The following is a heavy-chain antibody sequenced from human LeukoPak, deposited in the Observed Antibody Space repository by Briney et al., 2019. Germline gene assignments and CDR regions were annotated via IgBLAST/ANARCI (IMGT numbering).Heavy chain of an antibody. CDR1: GYTFTSYY. CDR3: ARDPNYDFWSGYPVGFDP. V-gene: IGHV1-46*01. D-gene: IGHD3-3*01. J-gene: IGHJ5*02. CDR2: INPSGGST. Sequence: ASVKVSCKASGYTFTSYYMHWVRQAPGQGLEWMGIINPSGGSTSYAQKFQGRVTMTRDTSTSTVYMELSSLRSEDTAVYYCARDPNYDFWSGYPVGFDPWGQGTLVTVSS.